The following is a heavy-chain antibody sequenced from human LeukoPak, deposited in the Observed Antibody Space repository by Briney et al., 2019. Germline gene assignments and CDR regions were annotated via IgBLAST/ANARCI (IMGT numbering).Heavy chain of an antibody. J-gene: IGHJ4*02. V-gene: IGHV3-23*01. CDR1: GFNFNRFA. Sequence: PGGSLRLSCTASGFNFNRFAVTWVRQAPGKGLEWVSAISGSGGTTHYADSVKGRFSISRDNSKNTLYLQLSRVRAEDTAVYYCAKTTSSLWFGEFRGGANYFDYWGQGALVTVSS. D-gene: IGHD3-10*01. CDR3: AKTTSSLWFGEFRGGANYFDY. CDR2: ISGSGGTT.